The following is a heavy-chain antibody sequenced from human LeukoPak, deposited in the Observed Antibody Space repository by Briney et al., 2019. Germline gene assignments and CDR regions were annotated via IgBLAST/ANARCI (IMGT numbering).Heavy chain of an antibody. CDR3: ARGITMIVQVPSLAFDI. Sequence: ASVKVSCKASGYTFTGYYMHWVRQAPGQGLEWMGWINPNSGGTNYAQKFQGWVTMSRDTSISTAYMELSRLRSDDTAVYYCARGITMIVQVPSLAFDIWGQGTMVTVSS. J-gene: IGHJ3*02. CDR2: INPNSGGT. CDR1: GYTFTGYY. D-gene: IGHD3-22*01. V-gene: IGHV1-2*04.